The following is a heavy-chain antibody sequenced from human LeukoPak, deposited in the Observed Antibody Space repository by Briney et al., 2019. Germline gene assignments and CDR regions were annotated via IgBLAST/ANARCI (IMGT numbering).Heavy chain of an antibody. CDR1: GGSISSYY. D-gene: IGHD3-10*01. Sequence: SETLSLTCTVSGGSISSYYWSWIRQPPGKGLEWIGYIYYSGSTNYNPFLKSRVTISVDTSKNQFSLKLSSVTAADTAVYYCATTMVRGVIDYWGQGTLVTVSS. CDR3: ATTMVRGVIDY. V-gene: IGHV4-59*12. J-gene: IGHJ4*02. CDR2: IYYSGST.